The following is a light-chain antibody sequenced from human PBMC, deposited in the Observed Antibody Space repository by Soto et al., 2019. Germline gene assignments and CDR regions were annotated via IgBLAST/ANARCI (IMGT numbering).Light chain of an antibody. CDR3: AAWDGSLKGYV. V-gene: IGLV1-44*01. J-gene: IGLJ1*01. CDR1: SSNIGSNT. CDR2: RNN. Sequence: QSALTQPPSTSGTPGQRVTISCSGSSSNIGSNTVNWYRQLPGTAPKLLIYRNNQRPSGVPDRFSGSKSGTSASLAISGLQSEDEADYYCAAWDGSLKGYVFATGTKVTVL.